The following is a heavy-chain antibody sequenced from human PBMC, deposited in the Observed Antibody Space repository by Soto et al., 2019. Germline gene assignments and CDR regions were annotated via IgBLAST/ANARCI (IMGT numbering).Heavy chain of an antibody. Sequence: PSETLSLTCTVSGGSISSYYWSWIRQPPRKGLEWIGYIYYSGSTNYNPSLKSRVTISVDTSKNQFSLKVSSVTAADTAMYYCARHFFGELFRVAFDFCGKGTMVTVS. CDR2: IYYSGST. CDR3: ARHFFGELFRVAFDF. D-gene: IGHD3-10*01. CDR1: GGSISSYY. J-gene: IGHJ3*01. V-gene: IGHV4-59*13.